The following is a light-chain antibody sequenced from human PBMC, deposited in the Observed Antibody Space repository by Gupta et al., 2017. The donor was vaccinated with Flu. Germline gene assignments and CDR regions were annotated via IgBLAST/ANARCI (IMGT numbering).Light chain of an antibody. V-gene: IGLV1-44*01. CDR3: AAWDDSLGGRYV. J-gene: IGLJ1*01. CDR1: SSNIAVNT. Sequence: SISCSASSSNIAVNTVNWYQQLPGTAPQLLIYISNQRPSGVPDRCSGSKSGTSASLAISGLQSEDEADYYCAAWDDSLGGRYVFGTGTTVTVL. CDR2: ISN.